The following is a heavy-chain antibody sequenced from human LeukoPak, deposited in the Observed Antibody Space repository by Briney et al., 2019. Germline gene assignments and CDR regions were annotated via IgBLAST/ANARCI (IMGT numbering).Heavy chain of an antibody. CDR1: GFTFSSYG. CDR3: AREYDSSGYYLDY. CDR2: IWYDGSNK. Sequence: PGRSLRLSCAASGFTFSSYGMHWVRQAPGKGLEWVAVIWYDGSNKYYADSVKGRFTISRDNSKNTLYLQMNSLRAEDTAVYYCAREYDSSGYYLDYWGQGTLVTVSS. J-gene: IGHJ4*02. D-gene: IGHD3-22*01. V-gene: IGHV3-33*01.